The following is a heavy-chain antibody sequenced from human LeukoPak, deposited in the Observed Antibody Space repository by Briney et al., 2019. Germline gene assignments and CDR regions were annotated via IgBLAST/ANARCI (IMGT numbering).Heavy chain of an antibody. CDR3: ARDHGFSGGSYFDTFDI. CDR1: GYIFSKYG. J-gene: IGHJ3*02. D-gene: IGHD1-26*01. Sequence: ASVTVSCKASGYIFSKYGMSWVGQAPGQGLEGMGGISGYNDERNYAQKPQGRDTMTTDTSTTTPYMELRSLTSDDTAVYYCARDHGFSGGSYFDTFDIWGRGTMVTGSS. CDR2: ISGYNDER. V-gene: IGHV1-18*01.